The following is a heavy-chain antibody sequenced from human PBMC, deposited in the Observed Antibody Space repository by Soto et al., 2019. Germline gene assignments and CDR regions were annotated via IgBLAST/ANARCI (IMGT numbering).Heavy chain of an antibody. Sequence: EVQLVESGGGLVKPGGSLRLSCGGSGFTFSNAWMNWVRQAPGKGLEWVGRIKSKSDGGTTDYATPVKGRFTISRDDSKNMLYLQLNRLQTEDPGMYYCARSYHAYYFDYWGRGTLVTVSS. D-gene: IGHD2-21*01. J-gene: IGHJ4*01. CDR2: IKSKSDGGTT. V-gene: IGHV3-15*07. CDR1: GFTFSNAW. CDR3: ARSYHAYYFDY.